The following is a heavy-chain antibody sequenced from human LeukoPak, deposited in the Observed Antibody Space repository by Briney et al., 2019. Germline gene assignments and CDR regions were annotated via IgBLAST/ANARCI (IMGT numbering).Heavy chain of an antibody. J-gene: IGHJ4*02. Sequence: GGSLRLSCAASGFTFSSYAMHWVRQAPGKGLEYVSAISSNGGSTYYANSVKGRFTISRDNSKNTLYLQMGSLRAEDMAVYYCAKWPDSSSWPFDYWGQGTLVTVSS. CDR2: ISSNGGST. V-gene: IGHV3-64*01. CDR3: AKWPDSSSWPFDY. CDR1: GFTFSSYA. D-gene: IGHD6-13*01.